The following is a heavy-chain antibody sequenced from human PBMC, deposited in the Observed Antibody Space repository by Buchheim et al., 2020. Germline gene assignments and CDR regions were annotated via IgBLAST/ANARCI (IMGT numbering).Heavy chain of an antibody. V-gene: IGHV3-73*01. D-gene: IGHD6-6*01. CDR2: IRSKANSYAT. J-gene: IGHJ6*02. CDR3: TRQRWLVHYYYYGMDV. CDR1: GFTFSGSA. Sequence: EVQLVESGGGLVQPGGSLKLSCAASGFTFSGSAMHWVRQASGKGLEWVGRIRSKANSYATAYAASVKGRFTISRDDSKKPAYLQMNSLKTEDTAVYYCTRQRWLVHYYYYGMDVWGQGTT.